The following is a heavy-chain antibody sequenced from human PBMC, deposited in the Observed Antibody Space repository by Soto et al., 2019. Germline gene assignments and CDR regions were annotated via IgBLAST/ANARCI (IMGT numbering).Heavy chain of an antibody. D-gene: IGHD6-13*01. CDR1: GGSFSGYY. CDR3: ASLGQLVLPYYYYHGMDV. V-gene: IGHV4-34*01. J-gene: IGHJ6*02. Sequence: ASETLSLTCAVYGGSFSGYYWSWIRQPPGKGLEWIGEINHSGSTNYNPSLKSRVTISVDTSKNQFSLKLSSVTAADTAVYYCASLGQLVLPYYYYHGMDVWGQGTTVTVSS. CDR2: INHSGST.